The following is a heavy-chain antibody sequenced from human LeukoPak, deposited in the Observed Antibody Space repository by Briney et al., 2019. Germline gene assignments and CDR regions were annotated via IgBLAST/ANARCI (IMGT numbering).Heavy chain of an antibody. CDR3: ARGRGYNSFDY. CDR1: GGSFSGYY. V-gene: IGHV4-34*01. Sequence: SETLSLTCAVYGGSFSGYYWSWIRQPPGKGLEWIGEINHSGSTNYNPSLKSRVTMSVDTSKNQFSLKLNSVTAADTAVYYCARGRGYNSFDYWGQGTLVTVPS. CDR2: INHSGST. J-gene: IGHJ4*02. D-gene: IGHD3-16*02.